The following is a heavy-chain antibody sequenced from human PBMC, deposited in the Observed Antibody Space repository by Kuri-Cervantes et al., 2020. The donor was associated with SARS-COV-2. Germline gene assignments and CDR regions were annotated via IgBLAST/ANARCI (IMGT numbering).Heavy chain of an antibody. J-gene: IGHJ4*02. V-gene: IGHV1-18*01. D-gene: IGHD2-15*01. CDR1: GYTFTSYG. Sequence: ASVKVSCKASGYTFTSYGISWVRQAPGQGLEWMGWISAYNGNTNYAQKLQGRVTMTTDTSTSTAYMELGSLRSDDTAVYYCARGIVVVVAAMGYFDYWGQGTLVTVSS. CDR2: ISAYNGNT. CDR3: ARGIVVVVAAMGYFDY.